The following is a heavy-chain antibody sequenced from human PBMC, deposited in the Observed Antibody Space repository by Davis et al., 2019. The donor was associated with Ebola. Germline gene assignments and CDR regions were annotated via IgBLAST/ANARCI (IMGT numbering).Heavy chain of an antibody. V-gene: IGHV1-18*01. J-gene: IGHJ4*02. CDR2: ISAYNGNT. CDR1: GYSFTNYG. Sequence: ASVKVSCKASGYSFTNYGINWVRRAPGRGLEWLGWISAYNGNTNYAQSFQGRVTLTTDTSTSTAPMEPKFLRSDDTAMYYCARGGLLFWVDFWGQGTLVTVSS. CDR3: ARGGLLFWVDF. D-gene: IGHD2-21*01.